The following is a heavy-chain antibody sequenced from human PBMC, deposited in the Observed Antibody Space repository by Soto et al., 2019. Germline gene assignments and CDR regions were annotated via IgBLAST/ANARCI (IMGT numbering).Heavy chain of an antibody. CDR1: GFTFSNFA. D-gene: IGHD3-10*01. J-gene: IGHJ4*02. CDR3: ATIILHY. V-gene: IGHV3-30-3*01. CDR2: ISDDGTKK. Sequence: QVQLVESGGRVVQPGRSLRLSCADSGFTFSNFAMHWVRQTPGKGLEWVAGISDDGTKKVYADSVKGRFTISRDNSKNIMYLEMNTLRAEETAVYSCATIILHYWGQGTLVTVSS.